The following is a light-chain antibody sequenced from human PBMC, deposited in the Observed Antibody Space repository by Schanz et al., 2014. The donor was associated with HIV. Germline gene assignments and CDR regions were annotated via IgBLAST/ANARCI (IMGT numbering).Light chain of an antibody. J-gene: IGLJ3*02. Sequence: SVLNQTPSASGTPGQRVTISCSGSGSDISSNAVNWYQQLPGTAPKLLIYNTYHRPSGVPDRFSGSNSGSSASLAISGLQSEDEADYYCATWAASLKGWVFGGGTKLTVL. CDR3: ATWAASLKGWV. CDR2: NTY. V-gene: IGLV1-44*01. CDR1: GSDISSNA.